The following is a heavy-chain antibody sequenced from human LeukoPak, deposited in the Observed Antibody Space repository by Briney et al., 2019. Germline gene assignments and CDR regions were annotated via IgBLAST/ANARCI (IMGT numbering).Heavy chain of an antibody. CDR3: ARVVSGLVVPPTRGDYFDS. CDR2: INHSGST. CDR1: SGSFSGYY. V-gene: IGHV4-34*01. Sequence: SETLSLTCAVYSGSFSGYYWSWIRLPPGKGLEWLGEINHSGSTNYNPSLKSRVTISVDTSKNQFSLKLTSVTAADTALYYCARVVSGLVVPPTRGDYFDSWGQGTVVTVSS. D-gene: IGHD2-2*01. J-gene: IGHJ4*02.